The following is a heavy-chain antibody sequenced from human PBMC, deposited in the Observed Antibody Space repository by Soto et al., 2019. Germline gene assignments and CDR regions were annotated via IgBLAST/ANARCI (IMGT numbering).Heavy chain of an antibody. CDR3: ARDQVSIREGYIYYGMDV. V-gene: IGHV1-3*01. CDR2: INAGNGNT. D-gene: IGHD1-1*01. J-gene: IGHJ6*02. Sequence: RASVKVSCKASGYTFTSYAMHWVRQAPGQRLEWMGWINAGNGNTKYSQKFQGRVTITRDTSASTAYMELSSLRSEDTAVYYCARDQVSIREGYIYYGMDVWGQGTTVTVSS. CDR1: GYTFTSYA.